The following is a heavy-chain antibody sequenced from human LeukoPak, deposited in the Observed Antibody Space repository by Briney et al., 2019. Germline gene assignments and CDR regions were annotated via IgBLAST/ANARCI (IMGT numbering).Heavy chain of an antibody. CDR3: ARGLYYDFWSAPGYFQH. V-gene: IGHV3-11*01. D-gene: IGHD3-3*01. Sequence: PGGSLRLSCAASGFTFSDYYMSWIRQAPGKGLEWVSYISSSGSTIYYADSVKGRFTISRDNAKDSLYLQMNSLRAEDTAVYYCARGLYYDFWSAPGYFQHWGQGTLVTVSS. J-gene: IGHJ1*01. CDR2: ISSSGSTI. CDR1: GFTFSDYY.